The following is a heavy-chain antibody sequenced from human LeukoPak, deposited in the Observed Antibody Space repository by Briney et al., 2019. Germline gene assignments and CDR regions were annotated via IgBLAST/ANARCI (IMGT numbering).Heavy chain of an antibody. CDR3: AAVSGLSGMDV. Sequence: ASVKVSCTTSGGSFRTYAISWVRQAPGQGLEWMGRIIPILGIANYAQKFQGRVTITADKSTSTAYMELSSLRSEDTAVYYCAAVSGLSGMDVWGQGTTVTVSS. J-gene: IGHJ6*02. CDR2: IIPILGIA. V-gene: IGHV1-69*04. D-gene: IGHD3-10*01. CDR1: GGSFRTYA.